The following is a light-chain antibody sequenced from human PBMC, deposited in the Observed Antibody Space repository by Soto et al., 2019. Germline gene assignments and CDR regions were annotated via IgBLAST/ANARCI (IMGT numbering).Light chain of an antibody. V-gene: IGKV3-11*01. CDR3: QQRNVWPPVT. CDR1: QSVTTQ. CDR2: GAS. Sequence: EIVLTQSPATLSLSPGERATLSCRASQSVTTQLAWYQQKPGQAPRLIIHGASSRATGVPDRFSGSGSGTDFALTISSLEPEDSAVYYCQQRNVWPPVTFGQGTRLEIK. J-gene: IGKJ5*01.